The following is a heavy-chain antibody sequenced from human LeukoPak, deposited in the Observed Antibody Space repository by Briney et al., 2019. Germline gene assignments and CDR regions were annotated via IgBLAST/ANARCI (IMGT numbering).Heavy chain of an antibody. D-gene: IGHD6-13*01. CDR1: GNSISSGDNY. CDR2: IYTSGST. Sequence: SETLSLTCTVSGNSISSGDNYWSWIRQPAGKGLEWIGRIYTSGSTNYNPSLKSRVTISVDTSKNQFSLKLSSVTAADTAVYYCARSAAAAGTRNWFDPWGQGTLVTVSS. V-gene: IGHV4-61*02. J-gene: IGHJ5*02. CDR3: ARSAAAAGTRNWFDP.